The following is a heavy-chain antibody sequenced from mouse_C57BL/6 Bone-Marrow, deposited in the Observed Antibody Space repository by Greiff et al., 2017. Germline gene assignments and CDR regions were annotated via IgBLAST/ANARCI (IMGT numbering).Heavy chain of an antibody. D-gene: IGHD1-1*01. Sequence: EVKLVESGGGLVKPGGSLKLSCAASGFTFSSYTMSWVRQTPEKRLQWVAAISGGGGNTSYPDRVTGRFTISRDNDKTILYLQMSSMRSEDTAMYYSARQVTTVLATKYFDVWGTGTTVTVSS. V-gene: IGHV5-9*04. CDR3: ARQVTTVLATKYFDV. CDR2: ISGGGGNT. J-gene: IGHJ1*03. CDR1: GFTFSSYT.